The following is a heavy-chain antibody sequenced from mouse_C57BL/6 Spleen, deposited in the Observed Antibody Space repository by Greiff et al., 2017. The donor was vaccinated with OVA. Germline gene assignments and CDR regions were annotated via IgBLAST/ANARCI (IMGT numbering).Heavy chain of an antibody. D-gene: IGHD1-1*01. V-gene: IGHV7-3*01. CDR2: IRNKANGYTT. CDR1: GFTFTDYY. Sequence: EVQGVESGGGLVQPGGSLSLSCAASGFTFTDYYMSWVRQPPGKALEWLGFIRNKANGYTTEYSASVKGRFTISRDNSQSILYLQMNALRAEDSATYYCARPYGSSTPWFAYWGQGTLVTVSA. J-gene: IGHJ3*01. CDR3: ARPYGSSTPWFAY.